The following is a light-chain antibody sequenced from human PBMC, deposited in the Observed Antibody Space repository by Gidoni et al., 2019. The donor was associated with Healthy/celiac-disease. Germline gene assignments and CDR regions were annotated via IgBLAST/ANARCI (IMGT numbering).Light chain of an antibody. Sequence: DIVLPQSPATLSLAPAERATLSGRARPSVISYLAWYQQKPSQAPRLLIHDSSNRASGIPATFSGSGSGTDFTLTISSLGPQDFAVYSCQQRRHWPITFGQXTRLEIK. CDR2: DSS. CDR1: PSVISY. J-gene: IGKJ5*01. V-gene: IGKV3-11*01. CDR3: QQRRHWPIT.